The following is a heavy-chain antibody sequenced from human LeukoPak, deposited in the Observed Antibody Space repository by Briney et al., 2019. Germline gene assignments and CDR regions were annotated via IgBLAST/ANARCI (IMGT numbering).Heavy chain of an antibody. D-gene: IGHD6-13*01. CDR3: AKDIGFLYSSSRPDAFDI. J-gene: IGHJ3*02. CDR2: ISGSGGST. V-gene: IGHV3-23*01. CDR1: GFTFSSYA. Sequence: PGGSLRLSCAASGFTFSSYAMSWVRQAPGKGLEWVSAISGSGGSTYYADSVKGRFTISRDNAKNSLYLQMNSLRAEDTALYYCAKDIGFLYSSSRPDAFDIWGQGTMVTVSS.